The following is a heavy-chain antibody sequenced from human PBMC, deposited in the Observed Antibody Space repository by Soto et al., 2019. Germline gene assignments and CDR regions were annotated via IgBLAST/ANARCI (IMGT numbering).Heavy chain of an antibody. Sequence: GGSLILSCAASGFTFSSYSMNWVRQAPGKGLEWVSYINSDGSITYYGDSAKGRFTISRDNAKNTLYLQMNSLRSEDTAVYYCARDLRHSRLTGMDVWGQGTTVTVSS. J-gene: IGHJ6*02. CDR3: ARDLRHSRLTGMDV. CDR2: INSDGSIT. D-gene: IGHD2-21*01. V-gene: IGHV3-48*04. CDR1: GFTFSSYS.